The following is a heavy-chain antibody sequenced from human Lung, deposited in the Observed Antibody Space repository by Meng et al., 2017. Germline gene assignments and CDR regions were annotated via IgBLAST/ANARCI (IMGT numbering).Heavy chain of an antibody. V-gene: IGHV3-15*01. CDR2: IKSNTDGGTA. J-gene: IGHJ4*02. D-gene: IGHD1-26*01. CDR3: TWDDKAVSDY. Sequence: EVSLGESGGDLVKPGGSLRLSCAASGFYFNNAWMSWVRQAPGKGLEWVGRIKSNTDGGTAEYAAPVTGGFTISRDDSKSTLYLQMSGLRIDDTGVYYCTWDDKAVSDYWGQGTLVTVSS. CDR1: GFYFNNAW.